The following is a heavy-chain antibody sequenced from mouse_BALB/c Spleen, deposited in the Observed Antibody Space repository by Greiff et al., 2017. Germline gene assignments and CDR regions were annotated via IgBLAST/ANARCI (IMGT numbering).Heavy chain of an antibody. CDR2: ISSGGGST. CDR3: ARNPWFAY. CDR1: GFAFSSYD. Sequence: EVQVVESGGGLVKPGGSLKLSCAASGFAFSSYDMSWVRQTPEKRLEWVAYISSGGGSTYYPDTVKGRFTISRDNAKNTLYLQMSSLKSEDTAMYYCARNPWFAYWGQGTLVTVSA. J-gene: IGHJ3*01. V-gene: IGHV5-12-1*01.